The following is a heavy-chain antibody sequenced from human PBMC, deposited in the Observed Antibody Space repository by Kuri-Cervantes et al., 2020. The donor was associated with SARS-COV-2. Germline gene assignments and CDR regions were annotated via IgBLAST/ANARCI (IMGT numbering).Heavy chain of an antibody. CDR3: ARGGRYCSSTSCYAHDY. CDR2: ISYDGSNK. V-gene: IGHV3-30*04. J-gene: IGHJ4*02. Sequence: GESLKISCAASGFTFSSYAMRWVRQAPGKGLEWVAVISYDGSNKYYADSVKGRFTISRDNSKNTLYLQMNSLRAEDTAVYYCARGGRYCSSTSCYAHDYWGQGTLVTVSS. D-gene: IGHD2-2*01. CDR1: GFTFSSYA.